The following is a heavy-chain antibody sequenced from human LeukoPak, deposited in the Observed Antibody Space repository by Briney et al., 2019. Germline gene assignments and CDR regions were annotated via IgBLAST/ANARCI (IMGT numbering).Heavy chain of an antibody. Sequence: KSSETLSLTCTLSANSIRINYWSWIRQPPGKGLEWIGYISNSANTSYNPSLKSRVTISVDTSKNQFSLRLSSVTAADTAVYYCAIDRAAGGLVDKGGYPCSQGVLVTVSS. J-gene: IGHJ5*02. CDR3: AIDRAAGGLVDKGGYP. CDR1: ANSIRINY. V-gene: IGHV4-59*01. D-gene: IGHD6-19*01. CDR2: ISNSANT.